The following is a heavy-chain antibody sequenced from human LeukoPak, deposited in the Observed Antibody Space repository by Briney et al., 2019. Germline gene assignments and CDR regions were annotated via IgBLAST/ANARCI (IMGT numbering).Heavy chain of an antibody. Sequence: ASVKVSCKASGYTFTGYYMHWVRQAPGQGLEWMGWINPNSGGTNYAQKFQGRVTMTRDTSISTAYMELSRLRSDDTAVYYCARDRELLWFGAPSGYWGQGTLVTVSS. D-gene: IGHD3-10*01. V-gene: IGHV1-2*02. J-gene: IGHJ4*02. CDR2: INPNSGGT. CDR3: ARDRELLWFGAPSGY. CDR1: GYTFTGYY.